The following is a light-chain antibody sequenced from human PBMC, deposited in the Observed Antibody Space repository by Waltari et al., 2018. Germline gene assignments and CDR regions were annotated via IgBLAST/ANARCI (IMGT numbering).Light chain of an antibody. CDR1: QSVGTY. V-gene: IGKV3-11*01. CDR2: DAS. J-gene: IGKJ4*01. CDR3: QQRRNWPLT. Sequence: EIVLTQSPAILSFSPGERATLSCRASQSVGTYLAWYQQRPGQSLSLLISDASNRATGIPARFTGSGSETDFTLTISSLQPEDFAVYYCQQRRNWPLTFGGGTRVQI.